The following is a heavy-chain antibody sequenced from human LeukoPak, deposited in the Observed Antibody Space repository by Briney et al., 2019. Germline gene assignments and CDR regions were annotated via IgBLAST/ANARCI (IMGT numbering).Heavy chain of an antibody. V-gene: IGHV3-74*01. CDR2: ISTDGYTT. Sequence: GGSLRLSCAASGLAFSANKMHWVRQAPRKGLVWVSRISTDGYTTDYADFVQGRFTASRDNTKNTWSLEMNSLRVEDTAVYYCAGIDSSPFQHWGQGTLVTVSS. CDR3: AGIDSSPFQH. D-gene: IGHD3-22*01. J-gene: IGHJ1*01. CDR1: GLAFSANK.